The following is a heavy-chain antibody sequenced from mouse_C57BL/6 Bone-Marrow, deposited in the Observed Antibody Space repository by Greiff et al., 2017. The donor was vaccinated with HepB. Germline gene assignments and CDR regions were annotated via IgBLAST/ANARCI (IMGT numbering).Heavy chain of an antibody. V-gene: IGHV1-55*01. Sequence: QVQLQQPGAELVKPGASVKMSCKASGYTFTSYWITWVKQRPGQGLEWIGDIYPGSGSTNYNEKFKSKATLTVDKSSSTAYMQLSSLTSEDSAVYYCARGTTIGGDYFDYWGQGTTLTVSS. D-gene: IGHD1-1*01. J-gene: IGHJ2*01. CDR3: ARGTTIGGDYFDY. CDR2: IYPGSGST. CDR1: GYTFTSYW.